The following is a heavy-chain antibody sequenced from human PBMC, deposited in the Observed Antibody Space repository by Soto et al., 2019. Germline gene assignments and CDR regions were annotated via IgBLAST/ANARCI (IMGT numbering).Heavy chain of an antibody. CDR3: ARLGSDYGENYYYYYMDV. Sequence: SETLSLTCTVSGGSISSYYWSWIRQPPGKGLEWIGYIYYSGSTNYNPSLKSRVTISVDTSKNQFSLKLSSVTAADTAVYYCARLGSDYGENYYYYYMDVWGKGTTVTVSS. V-gene: IGHV4-59*08. CDR1: GGSISSYY. J-gene: IGHJ6*03. D-gene: IGHD4-17*01. CDR2: IYYSGST.